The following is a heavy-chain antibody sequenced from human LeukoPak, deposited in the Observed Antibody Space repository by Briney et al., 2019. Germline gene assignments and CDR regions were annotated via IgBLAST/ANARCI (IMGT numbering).Heavy chain of an antibody. D-gene: IGHD5-18*01. J-gene: IGHJ3*02. CDR1: GYTFTSYY. CDR2: INPSGGST. Sequence: ASVKVSCKASGYTFTSYYMHWVRQAPGQGLEWMGIINPSGGSTSYAQKFQGRVTMTRNTSTSTVYMELSSLRSEDTAVYYCARDIGDTLDAFDIWGQGTMVTVSS. V-gene: IGHV1-46*01. CDR3: ARDIGDTLDAFDI.